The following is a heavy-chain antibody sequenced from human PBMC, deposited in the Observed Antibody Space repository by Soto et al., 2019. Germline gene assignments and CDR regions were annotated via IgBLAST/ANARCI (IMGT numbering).Heavy chain of an antibody. CDR2: IWYDGSNK. V-gene: IGHV3-33*01. CDR1: GFTFSSYG. J-gene: IGHJ4*02. Sequence: GGSLRLSCAASGFTFSSYGMHWVRQAPGKGLEWVAVIWYDGSNKYYADSVKGRFTISRDNSKNTLYLQMNSLRAEDTAVYYCAREGPKLRFFANWGQGTLVTVSS. D-gene: IGHD3-3*01. CDR3: AREGPKLRFFAN.